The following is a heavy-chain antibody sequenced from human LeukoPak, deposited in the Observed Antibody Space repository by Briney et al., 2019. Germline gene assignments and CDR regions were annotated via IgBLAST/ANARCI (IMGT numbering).Heavy chain of an antibody. Sequence: PGGSLRLSCAASGFTFRNYAMSWVRQAPGKGLEWVSSISSSSSYIYYADSVKGRFTISRDNAKNSLYLQMNSLRAEDTAVYYCARRAGAYSHPYDYWGQGTLVTVSS. J-gene: IGHJ4*02. D-gene: IGHD4/OR15-4a*01. V-gene: IGHV3-21*01. CDR1: GFTFRNYA. CDR2: ISSSSSYI. CDR3: ARRAGAYSHPYDY.